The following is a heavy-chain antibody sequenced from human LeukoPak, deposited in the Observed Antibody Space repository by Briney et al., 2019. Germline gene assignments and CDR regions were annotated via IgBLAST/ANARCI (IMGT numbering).Heavy chain of an antibody. J-gene: IGHJ4*02. V-gene: IGHV1-18*04. Sequence: GASVKVSCKASGYTFTSYGISWVRQAPGPGLELEGWISAYNGNTNYAQRLQGRVNMTTDTSTSTAYMELRSLRSEHTAVYYCARAGGVVVPAAIFDYWGQGTLVTVSS. D-gene: IGHD2-2*01. CDR1: GYTFTSYG. CDR3: ARAGGVVVPAAIFDY. CDR2: ISAYNGNT.